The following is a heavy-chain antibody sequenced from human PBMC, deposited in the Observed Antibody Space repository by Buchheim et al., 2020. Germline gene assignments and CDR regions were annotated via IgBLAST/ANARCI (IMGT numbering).Heavy chain of an antibody. V-gene: IGHV3-48*03. Sequence: EVQLVESGGGLVQPGGSLRLSCAASGFTFSSYEMNWVRQAPGKGLEWVSYISSSGSTIYYADSVKGRFTISRDNDKNSLYLQMNSLRAEDTAVYYCARDLRITIFGVVITNYYYGMDVWGQGTT. CDR3: ARDLRITIFGVVITNYYYGMDV. J-gene: IGHJ6*02. CDR1: GFTFSSYE. CDR2: ISSSGSTI. D-gene: IGHD3-3*01.